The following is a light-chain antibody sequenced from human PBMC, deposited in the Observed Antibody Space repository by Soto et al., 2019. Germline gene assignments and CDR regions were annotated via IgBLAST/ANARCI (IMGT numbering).Light chain of an antibody. Sequence: EIVLTQSPATLSLSPGERATLSCRASQSVSSYLAWYPQKPGQAPRLLIYDASNRATGIPARFSGSGSGTDFTLTISSLEPEDFAVYYCQQRRTFGGGTKVEIK. J-gene: IGKJ4*01. V-gene: IGKV3-11*01. CDR2: DAS. CDR3: QQRRT. CDR1: QSVSSY.